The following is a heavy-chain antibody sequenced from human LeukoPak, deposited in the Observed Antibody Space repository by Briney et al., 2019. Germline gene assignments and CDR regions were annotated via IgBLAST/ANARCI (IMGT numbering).Heavy chain of an antibody. CDR2: IYTSGST. D-gene: IGHD1-1*01. V-gene: IGHV4-4*09. J-gene: IGHJ3*02. CDR3: ARRTTNPGDAFDI. CDR1: GGSISSYY. Sequence: PSETLSLTCTVSGGSISSYYWSWIRQPPGKGLEWIGYIYTSGSTNYNPSLKSRVTISVDTSKNQFSLKLSSVTAADTAVYYCARRTTNPGDAFDIWGQGTMVTVSS.